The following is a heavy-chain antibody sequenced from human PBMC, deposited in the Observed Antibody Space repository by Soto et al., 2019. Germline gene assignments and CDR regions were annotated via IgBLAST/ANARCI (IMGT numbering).Heavy chain of an antibody. J-gene: IGHJ4*02. Sequence: QVQLVESGGGVVQPGRSLRLSCAASGFTFSSYGMHWVRQAPGKGLEWVAVISYDGSNKYYADSVKGRFTISRDNSKNTLYLQMNSLRAEDTAVYYCAKDRTTQGGNPRLFDYWGQGTLVTVSS. D-gene: IGHD2-15*01. CDR3: AKDRTTQGGNPRLFDY. CDR1: GFTFSSYG. CDR2: ISYDGSNK. V-gene: IGHV3-30*18.